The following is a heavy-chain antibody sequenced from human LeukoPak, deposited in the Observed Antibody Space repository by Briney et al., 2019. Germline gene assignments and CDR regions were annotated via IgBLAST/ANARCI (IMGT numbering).Heavy chain of an antibody. V-gene: IGHV1-3*01. Sequence: ASVKVSCKASGYTFTRYALHWVRQAPRQRLEWMGWVNAGNGKTKYSQKFQGRVTITRDTSASTAYMELSSLRSEDTAVYYCATMIVVADYFDYWGQGTLVTVSS. CDR3: ATMIVVADYFDY. CDR1: GYTFTRYA. J-gene: IGHJ4*02. CDR2: VNAGNGKT. D-gene: IGHD3-22*01.